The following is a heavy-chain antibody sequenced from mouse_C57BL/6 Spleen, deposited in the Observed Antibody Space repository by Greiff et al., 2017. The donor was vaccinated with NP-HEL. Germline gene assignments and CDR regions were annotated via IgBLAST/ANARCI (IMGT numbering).Heavy chain of an antibody. CDR2: IYPRSGNT. CDR3: AERRPSRLWY. J-gene: IGHJ2*01. D-gene: IGHD4-1*01. CDR1: GYTFTSYG. V-gene: IGHV1-81*01. Sequence: QVQLQQSGAELARPGASVKLSCKASGYTFTSYGICWVKQSPGQGLEWIGEIYPRSGNTYYHEKFKGKATMTTDNTTSTTYMELRSLTSEDSAVYVCAERRPSRLWYWGQGTTLTVSS.